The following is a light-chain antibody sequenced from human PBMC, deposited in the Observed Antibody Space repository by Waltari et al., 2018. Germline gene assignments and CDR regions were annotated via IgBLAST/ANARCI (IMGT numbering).Light chain of an antibody. CDR2: DVK. V-gene: IGLV2-14*03. Sequence: QSVLTPPASVSGSPGQSITISCTGTRGDVGGYDYVSWYQQQPGKAPKLMIYDVKNRPSGVSNRFSGSKSGDTASLTISGLQAEDEADYYCSSYAVTATLLFGGGTTLTVL. CDR3: SSYAVTATLL. J-gene: IGLJ2*01. CDR1: RGDVGGYDY.